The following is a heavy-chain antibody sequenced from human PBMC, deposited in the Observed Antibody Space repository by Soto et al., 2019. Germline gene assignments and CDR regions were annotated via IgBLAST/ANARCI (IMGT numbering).Heavy chain of an antibody. Sequence: GGSLRLSCEASGFVFTNFWMHWVRHVPGKGLVWVARIDTSGHSTNYAESVKGRFTISRDNSKNTLYLQMNSLRAEDTAVYYCASRSATVLSLTYWGPGTQVTVSS. V-gene: IGHV3-74*01. J-gene: IGHJ4*02. D-gene: IGHD2-8*01. CDR2: IDTSGHST. CDR3: ASRSATVLSLTY. CDR1: GFVFTNFW.